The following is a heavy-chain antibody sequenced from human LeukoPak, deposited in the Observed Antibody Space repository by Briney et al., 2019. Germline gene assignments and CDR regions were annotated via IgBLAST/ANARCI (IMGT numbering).Heavy chain of an antibody. CDR3: AKRGLYGSGSPYYFDY. CDR2: ISSSSSYI. CDR1: GFTFSSYS. J-gene: IGHJ4*02. V-gene: IGHV3-21*04. Sequence: GGSLRLSCAASGFTFSSYSMNWVRQAPGKGLEWVSSISSSSSYIYYADSVKGRFTISRDNAKNSLYLQMNSLRAEDTAVYYCAKRGLYGSGSPYYFDYWGQGTLVTVSS. D-gene: IGHD3-10*01.